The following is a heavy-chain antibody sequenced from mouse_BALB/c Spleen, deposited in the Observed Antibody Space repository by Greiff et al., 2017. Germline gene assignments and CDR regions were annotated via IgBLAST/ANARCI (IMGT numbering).Heavy chain of an antibody. V-gene: IGHV5-6-5*01. J-gene: IGHJ3*01. CDR2: ISSGGST. CDR3: ARGGLYGYDGAWFAY. Sequence: EVHLVESGGGLVKPGGSLKLSCAASGFTFSSYAMSWVRQTPEKRLEWVASISSGGSTYYPDSVKGRFTISRDNARNILYLQMSSLRSEDTAMYYCARGGLYGYDGAWFAYWGQGTLVTVSA. CDR1: GFTFSSYA. D-gene: IGHD2-2*01.